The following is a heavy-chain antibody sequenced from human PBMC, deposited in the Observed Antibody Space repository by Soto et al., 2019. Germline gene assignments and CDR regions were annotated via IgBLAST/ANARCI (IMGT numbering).Heavy chain of an antibody. CDR1: GGTFSSYA. V-gene: IGHV1-69*01. CDR2: IIPIFGTA. D-gene: IGHD3-3*01. CDR3: ARYITIFGVANNWFDP. J-gene: IGHJ5*02. Sequence: QVQLVQSGAEVKKPGSSVKVSCKASGGTFSSYAISWVRQAPGQGLEWMGGIIPIFGTANYAQKFQGRVTMTADESTSTAYMELSSLRSEDTAVYYCARYITIFGVANNWFDPWGQGTLVTVSS.